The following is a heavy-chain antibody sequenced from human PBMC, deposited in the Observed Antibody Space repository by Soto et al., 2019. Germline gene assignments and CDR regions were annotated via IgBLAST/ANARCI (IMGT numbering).Heavy chain of an antibody. CDR2: IIPIFGTA. Sequence: QVQLVQSGAEVKKPGSSVKVSCKASGGTVSSYAISWVRQAPGQGLEWMGGIIPIFGTANYAQKFQGRVTITADESTSTAYMERSSLRSEDTAVYYCARGRRRIVAFLAAFSYWFDPWGQGTLVTVSS. CDR3: ARGRRRIVAFLAAFSYWFDP. CDR1: GGTVSSYA. V-gene: IGHV1-69*01. D-gene: IGHD3-22*01. J-gene: IGHJ5*02.